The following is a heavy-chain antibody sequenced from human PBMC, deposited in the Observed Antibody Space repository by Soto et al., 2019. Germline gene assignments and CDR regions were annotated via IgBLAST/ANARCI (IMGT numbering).Heavy chain of an antibody. Sequence: GGSLRLSCAASGFTFSSYAMSWVRQAPGKGLEWVSAISSSGGSTYYADAVKGRFTISRDISKNTLYLQMSSLRADDTALYYCAKDREGYCSSTSCLYYFDSWGQGTQVTVSS. CDR3: AKDREGYCSSTSCLYYFDS. CDR1: GFTFSSYA. CDR2: ISSSGGST. J-gene: IGHJ4*02. V-gene: IGHV3-23*01. D-gene: IGHD2-2*01.